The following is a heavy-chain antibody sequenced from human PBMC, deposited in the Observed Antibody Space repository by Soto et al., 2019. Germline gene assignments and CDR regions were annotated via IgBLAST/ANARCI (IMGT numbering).Heavy chain of an antibody. CDR2: IYYSGST. CDR1: GGSISSYY. CDR3: AREIAVAGTWWFDP. V-gene: IGHV4-59*01. J-gene: IGHJ5*02. Sequence: PSETLSLTCTVSGGSISSYYWSWIRQPPGKGLEWIGYIYYSGSTNYNPSLKSRVTISVDTSKNQFSLKLSSVTAADTAVYYCAREIAVAGTWWFDPWGQGTLVTV. D-gene: IGHD6-19*01.